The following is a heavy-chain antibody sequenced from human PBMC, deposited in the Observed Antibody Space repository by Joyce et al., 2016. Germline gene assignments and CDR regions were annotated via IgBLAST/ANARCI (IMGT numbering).Heavy chain of an antibody. D-gene: IGHD2/OR15-2a*01. V-gene: IGHV1-69*15. CDR3: ATVKGDGNTLSCPMDV. J-gene: IGHJ6*02. Sequence: QVQLVQSGAEVKKPGSSVKVSCTAPGGSFSSSVINWVRQAPGKGLVWMGRNIPVLGTTNYAQKCQGRVTITAAESTSTAHMEMRSLRSDDTAVFYCATVKGDGNTLSCPMDVWGQGTTVIVSS. CDR1: GGSFSSSV. CDR2: NIPVLGTT.